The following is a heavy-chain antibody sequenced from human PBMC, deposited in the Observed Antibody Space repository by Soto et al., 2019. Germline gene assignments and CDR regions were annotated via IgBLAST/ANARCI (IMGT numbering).Heavy chain of an antibody. J-gene: IGHJ4*02. D-gene: IGHD5-12*01. CDR2: IHYSGSS. CDR3: ARTEWLQAFDY. Sequence: XXTLSLPFTVSDVSISSYYWGWIRQSPGKGLEWIGYIHYSGSSNYNPSLKSRVTISVDTSKNQFSLNLRSVTAADTAVYYCARTEWLQAFDYWGQGTLVTVSS. V-gene: IGHV4-59*01. CDR1: DVSISSYY.